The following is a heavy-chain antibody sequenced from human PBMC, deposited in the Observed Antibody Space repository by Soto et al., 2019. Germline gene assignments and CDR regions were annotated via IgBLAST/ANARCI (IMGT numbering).Heavy chain of an antibody. CDR1: GYTFTSND. CDR2: VNPNTGGS. CDR3: ARGGAASGYDL. J-gene: IGHJ4*02. Sequence: QVQLVQSGAEVKKPGASVKVSCKASGYTFTSNDIDWVRQASGQGLEWMGWVNPNTGGSGYARAFQARITMTRETATSTAYMELTSLRSYDTAVYYCARGGAASGYDLWGQGTLVTVSS. V-gene: IGHV1-8*01. D-gene: IGHD3-16*01.